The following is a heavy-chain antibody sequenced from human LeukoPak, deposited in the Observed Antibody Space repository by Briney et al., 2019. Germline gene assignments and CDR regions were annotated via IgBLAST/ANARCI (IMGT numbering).Heavy chain of an antibody. CDR3: ASYIVVVPAATGWFDP. D-gene: IGHD2-2*01. V-gene: IGHV3-66*02. J-gene: IGHJ5*02. CDR2: IYSGGSK. Sequence: GGSLRLSCAASGFTVSSDYMSWVRQAAGKGLEWVSFIYSGGSKYYADSVKGRFTISRDNSKNTLYLQMNGLRAEDTAVYYCASYIVVVPAATGWFDPWGQGTLVTVSS. CDR1: GFTVSSDY.